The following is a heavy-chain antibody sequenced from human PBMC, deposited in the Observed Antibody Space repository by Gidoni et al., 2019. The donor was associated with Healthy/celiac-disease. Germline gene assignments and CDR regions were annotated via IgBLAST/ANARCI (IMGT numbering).Heavy chain of an antibody. CDR1: GFTFSSYS. CDR2: ISSSSSYI. CDR3: ARDPVAAAGPYYFDY. D-gene: IGHD6-13*01. J-gene: IGHJ4*02. V-gene: IGHV3-21*01. Sequence: EVQLVESGGGLVKPGGSLRLSCAASGFTFSSYSMTWVRQAPGKGLEWVSSISSSSSYIYYADSVKGRFTISRDNAKNSLYLQMNSLRAEDTAVYYCARDPVAAAGPYYFDYWGQGTLVTVSS.